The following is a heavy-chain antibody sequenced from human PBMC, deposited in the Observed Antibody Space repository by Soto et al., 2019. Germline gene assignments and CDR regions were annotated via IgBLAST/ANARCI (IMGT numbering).Heavy chain of an antibody. V-gene: IGHV1-18*01. D-gene: IGHD4-17*01. J-gene: IGHJ4*02. CDR3: ARDLGGATVTIFDY. CDR1: GYTFTSYG. Sequence: QVQLVQSGAEVKKPGASVKVSCKASGYTFTSYGISWVRQAPGQGLEWMGWISAYNGNTNYAQKLQGRVTMTTDTXXXXXXXXXXXXXSDDTAVYYCARDLGGATVTIFDYWGQGTLVTVSS. CDR2: ISAYNGNT.